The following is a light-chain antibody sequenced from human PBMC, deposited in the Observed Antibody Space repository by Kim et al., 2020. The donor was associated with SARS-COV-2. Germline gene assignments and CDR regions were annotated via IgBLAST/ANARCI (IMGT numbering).Light chain of an antibody. V-gene: IGLV2-8*01. Sequence: GQSVAISCTGTSSDVGTYIYVSWYQLHPGKAPKLMIYEVTKRPSGVPDRFSGSKSGDTASLTVSGLQAEDEADYYCSSYAGNGTVVFGGGTQLTVL. CDR2: EVT. J-gene: IGLJ2*01. CDR1: SSDVGTYIY. CDR3: SSYAGNGTVV.